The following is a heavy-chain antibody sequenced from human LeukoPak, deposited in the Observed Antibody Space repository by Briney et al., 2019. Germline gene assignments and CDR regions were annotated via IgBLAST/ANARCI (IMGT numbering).Heavy chain of an antibody. CDR1: GYTFTSYG. CDR3: ARGASRCSRTSCYTPFGY. J-gene: IGHJ4*02. CDR2: INPNSGGT. D-gene: IGHD2-2*02. V-gene: IGHV1-2*02. Sequence: GASVKVSCKASGYTFTSYGISWVRQAPGQGLEWMGWINPNSGGTNYAQKFQGRVTMTRDTSISTAYMELSRLRSDDTAVYYCARGASRCSRTSCYTPFGYWGQGTLVTVSS.